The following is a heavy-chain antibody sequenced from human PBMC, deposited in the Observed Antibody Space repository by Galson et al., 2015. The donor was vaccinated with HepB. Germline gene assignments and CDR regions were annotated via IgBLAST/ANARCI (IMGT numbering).Heavy chain of an antibody. CDR2: IRSKANSYAT. Sequence: SLRLSCAASGFTFSGSAMHWVRQASGKGLEWVGRIRSKANSYATAYAASVKGRFTISRDDSKNTAYLQMNSLRSEDTAVYYCAAVAESPPSFGGVIVNPFDYWGQGTLVTVSS. J-gene: IGHJ4*02. CDR1: GFTFSGSA. V-gene: IGHV3-73*01. CDR3: AAVAESPPSFGGVIVNPFDY. D-gene: IGHD3-16*02.